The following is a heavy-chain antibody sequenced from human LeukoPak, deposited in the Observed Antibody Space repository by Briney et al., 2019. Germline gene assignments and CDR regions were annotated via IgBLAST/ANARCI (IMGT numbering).Heavy chain of an antibody. CDR3: ARAYSGRYGLGYYYMDV. V-gene: IGHV3-74*01. CDR1: GFTFSSYW. Sequence: QSGGSLRLSCAASGFTFSSYWMHWVRQAPGKGLVWVSRINSDGSSTSYADSVKGRFTISRDNAKNTLYLQMNSLRAEDTAVYYCARAYSGRYGLGYYYMDVWGKGTTVTISS. J-gene: IGHJ6*03. CDR2: INSDGSST. D-gene: IGHD1-26*01.